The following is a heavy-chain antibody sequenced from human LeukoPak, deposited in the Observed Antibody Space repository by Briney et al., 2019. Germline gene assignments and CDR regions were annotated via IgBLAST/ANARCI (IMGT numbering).Heavy chain of an antibody. D-gene: IGHD6-13*01. V-gene: IGHV3-74*01. CDR3: ARSRGSSWLYYFDY. CDR1: GSTFSSYW. CDR2: INSDGSST. J-gene: IGHJ4*02. Sequence: GGSLRLSCAASGSTFSSYWMHWVRQAPGKGLVWVSRINSDGSSTSYADSVKGRFTISRDNAKNTLYLQMNSLRAEDTAVYYCARSRGSSWLYYFDYWGQGTLVTVSS.